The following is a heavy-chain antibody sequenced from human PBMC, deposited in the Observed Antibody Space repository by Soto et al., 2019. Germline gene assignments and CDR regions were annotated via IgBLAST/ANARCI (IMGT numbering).Heavy chain of an antibody. V-gene: IGHV4-34*01. CDR2: INHSGTI. CDR3: ASADRTLVTSYGLDV. Sequence: WTWIRQPPGEGLEWIGDINHSGTINFHPALRRRLTISLDSSKKHFSLKLTSLTAADSAVYYCASADRTLVTSYGLDVWGQGTTVTVSS. J-gene: IGHJ6*02. D-gene: IGHD2-21*02.